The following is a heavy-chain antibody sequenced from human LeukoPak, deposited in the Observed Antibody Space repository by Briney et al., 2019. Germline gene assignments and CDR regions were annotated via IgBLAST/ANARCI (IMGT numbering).Heavy chain of an antibody. V-gene: IGHV4-59*01. D-gene: IGHD6-13*01. Sequence: PSETLSLTCTASGGSISNYYWSWVRQPPGKGLDWIGCVYYRGTTNYNPSLKSRVTISVDTSKNHFSLKVTSVTAADTAMYYCARGYLAATDTGYSYYGMDVWGQGTTVTVSS. J-gene: IGHJ6*02. CDR1: GGSISNYY. CDR2: VYYRGTT. CDR3: ARGYLAATDTGYSYYGMDV.